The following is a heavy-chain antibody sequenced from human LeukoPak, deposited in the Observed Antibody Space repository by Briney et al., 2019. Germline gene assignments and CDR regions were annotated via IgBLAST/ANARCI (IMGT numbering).Heavy chain of an antibody. V-gene: IGHV3-48*04. CDR1: GFTFSSHS. D-gene: IGHD2-2*01. J-gene: IGHJ4*02. CDR3: GRLAHNAWYAIDF. CDR2: ISSSSSTI. Sequence: PGGSLRLSCAASGFTFSSHSMNWVRQVLGKGLEWVSYISSSSSTIYYADSVKGRFTISRDNPKNSLYLQINNLRAEDTAVYYCGRLAHNAWYAIDFWGQGTLVTVSS.